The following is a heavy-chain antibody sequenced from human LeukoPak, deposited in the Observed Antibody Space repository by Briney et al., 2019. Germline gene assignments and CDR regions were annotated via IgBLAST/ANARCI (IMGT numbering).Heavy chain of an antibody. CDR3: ARAPYYYGSGIDY. D-gene: IGHD3-10*01. Sequence: GGSLRLSCAASGFTFSSYEMNWVRQATGKGLEWVSYISSSGSTIYYADSVKGRFTISRDNAKNSLYLQMNSLRAEDTAVYYCARAPYYYGSGIDYWGQGTLVTVSS. CDR1: GFTFSSYE. CDR2: ISSSGSTI. V-gene: IGHV3-48*03. J-gene: IGHJ4*02.